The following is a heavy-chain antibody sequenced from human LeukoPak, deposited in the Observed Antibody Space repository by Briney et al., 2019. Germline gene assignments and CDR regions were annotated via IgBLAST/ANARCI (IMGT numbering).Heavy chain of an antibody. CDR2: INAGNGNT. Sequence: GASVKVSCKASGYTFAAYAIHWVRQAPGHSLEWMGWINAGNGNTKYLEKMQDRLTITRDTSANTAYMELSSLRPEDTAVYYCARTIVGAKTESSWGQGTLVTVSS. V-gene: IGHV1-3*01. D-gene: IGHD1-26*01. CDR3: ARTIVGAKTESS. J-gene: IGHJ1*01. CDR1: GYTFAAYA.